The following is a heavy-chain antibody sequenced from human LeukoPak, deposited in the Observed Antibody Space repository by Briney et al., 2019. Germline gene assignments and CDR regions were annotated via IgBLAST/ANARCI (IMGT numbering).Heavy chain of an antibody. CDR2: IFWNSATI. Sequence: QPGRSLRLSCAASGFTFDDYSMHWVRQAPGKGLEWVSGIFWNSATITYADSVKGRFTISRDNAKNSLYLQMNSLTAEDTALYYCAKERGSSGYFDCWGQGTLVTVSS. V-gene: IGHV3-9*01. D-gene: IGHD6-6*01. J-gene: IGHJ4*02. CDR3: AKERGSSGYFDC. CDR1: GFTFDDYS.